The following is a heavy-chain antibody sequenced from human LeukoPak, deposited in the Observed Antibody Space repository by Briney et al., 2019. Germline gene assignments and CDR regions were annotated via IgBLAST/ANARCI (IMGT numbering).Heavy chain of an antibody. V-gene: IGHV3-23*01. CDR2: IASDGDT. J-gene: IGHJ4*02. CDR1: GFTLRHFA. Sequence: GGSLRLSCAASGFTLRHFAMNWVRQAPGKGLEWVSSIASDGDTFYAGSVKGRFTISRDISTNTLHLQMNSLRTDDTAIYFCANEAHRHLDLHNWGQGTLVTVST. CDR3: ANEAHRHLDLHN.